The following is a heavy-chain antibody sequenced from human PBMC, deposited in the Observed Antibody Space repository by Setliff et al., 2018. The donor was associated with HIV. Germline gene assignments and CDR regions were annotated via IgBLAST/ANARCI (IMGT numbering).Heavy chain of an antibody. J-gene: IGHJ4*02. D-gene: IGHD3-10*01. Sequence: GGSLRLSCAASGFTFSDYWMHWVRQVPGRGLVWVSRIDEYGSITDYADSVKGRFTIYRDNGKNTLYLQMNSLRAEDTAVYYCARARGDFLGNYFDYWGQGTLVTVSS. CDR2: IDEYGSIT. CDR3: ARARGDFLGNYFDY. CDR1: GFTFSDYW. V-gene: IGHV3-74*01.